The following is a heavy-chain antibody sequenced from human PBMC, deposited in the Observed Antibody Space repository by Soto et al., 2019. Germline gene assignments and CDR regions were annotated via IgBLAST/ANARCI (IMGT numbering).Heavy chain of an antibody. D-gene: IGHD6-19*01. CDR2: IGPYNGNT. Sequence: ASVKVSCKSSGYNFRNYGFTGVRQAPGQGLEWMGWIGPYNGNTNYAKKFQGRVTMTTDTSTSTAYMELRSLRSDDTAVYYCARDSLPIAVAAPDNWGQGTLVTVSS. CDR1: GYNFRNYG. J-gene: IGHJ4*02. V-gene: IGHV1-18*01. CDR3: ARDSLPIAVAAPDN.